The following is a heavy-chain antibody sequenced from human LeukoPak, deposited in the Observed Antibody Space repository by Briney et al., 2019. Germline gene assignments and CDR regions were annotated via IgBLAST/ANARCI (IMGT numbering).Heavy chain of an antibody. V-gene: IGHV3-23*01. CDR2: ISGSGGST. CDR1: GFTFSSYA. J-gene: IGHJ5*02. CDR3: AKGGYCSSTSCYNYNWFDP. Sequence: GGSLRLSCAASGFTFSSYAMTWVGQAPGKGLEWFSAISGSGGSTYYADSVKGRFTISRDNSKNTLYLQMNSLRAEDTAVYYCAKGGYCSSTSCYNYNWFDPWGQGTLVTVSS. D-gene: IGHD2-2*02.